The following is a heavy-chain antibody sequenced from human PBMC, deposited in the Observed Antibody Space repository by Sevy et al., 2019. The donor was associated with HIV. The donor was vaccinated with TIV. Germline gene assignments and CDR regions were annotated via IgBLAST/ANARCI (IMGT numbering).Heavy chain of an antibody. CDR3: ARVLQTAIAAALFDY. CDR1: GGSISSGGYY. J-gene: IGHJ4*02. CDR2: IYYSGST. D-gene: IGHD6-13*01. Sequence: SETLSLTCTVSGGSISSGGYYWSWIRQHPGKGLEWIGYIYYSGSTYYNPSLKSRVTISVDTSKNQFSLKLSSVTAADTAVYYCARVLQTAIAAALFDYWGQGTLVTVSS. V-gene: IGHV4-31*03.